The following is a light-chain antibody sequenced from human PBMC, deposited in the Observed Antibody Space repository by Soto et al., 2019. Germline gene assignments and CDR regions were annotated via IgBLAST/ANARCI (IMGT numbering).Light chain of an antibody. V-gene: IGLV2-14*01. CDR2: EVT. Sequence: QSVLTQPASVSGSPGQSIAISCTGTPSDVGAYNYVSWYQQHPGKAPKLMISEVTNRPSGVSDRFSGSKSGNTASLTISGLQAEDEADYYCSSFTSRFTFVFGTGTKV. CDR3: SSFTSRFTFV. CDR1: PSDVGAYNY. J-gene: IGLJ1*01.